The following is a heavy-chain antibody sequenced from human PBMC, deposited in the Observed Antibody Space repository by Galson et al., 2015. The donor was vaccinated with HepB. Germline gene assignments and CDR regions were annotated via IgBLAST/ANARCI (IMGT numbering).Heavy chain of an antibody. CDR1: GDSVSSHSAA. J-gene: IGHJ6*02. CDR3: ARDLGTGTFYYYGMDV. CDR2: TYYRSKWYN. V-gene: IGHV6-1*01. D-gene: IGHD3/OR15-3a*01. Sequence: CAISGDSVSSHSAAWNWIRQSPSRGLEWLGRTYYRSKWYNDYAVSVKSRITINPDTSKNQFSLQLNSVTPEDTAVYYCARDLGTGTFYYYGMDVWGQGTTVTVSS.